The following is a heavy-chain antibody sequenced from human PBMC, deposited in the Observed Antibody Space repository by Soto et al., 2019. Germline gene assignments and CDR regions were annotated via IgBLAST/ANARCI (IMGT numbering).Heavy chain of an antibody. CDR1: GFTCSAYS. Sequence: EVQLLESGGGLIQPGGSLRLSCAVSGFTCSAYSMSWVRQAPGKGLAWVSGISGLGGSTYYADSVKGRFTISRDNSKNALYLQVSSLGAEDTAVYYCAKSPGHTWELYYFEYWGQGTLLIVSS. D-gene: IGHD1-26*01. V-gene: IGHV3-23*01. CDR3: AKSPGHTWELYYFEY. J-gene: IGHJ4*02. CDR2: ISGLGGST.